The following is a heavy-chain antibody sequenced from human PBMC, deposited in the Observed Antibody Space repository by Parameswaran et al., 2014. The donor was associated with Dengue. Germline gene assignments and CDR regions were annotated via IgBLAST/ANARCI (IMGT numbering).Heavy chain of an antibody. CDR2: INHSGST. D-gene: IGHD6-13*01. CDR3: ARSCSSSYYYYYMDV. J-gene: IGHJ6*03. Sequence: RWIRQPPGKGLEWIGEINHSGSTNYNPSLKSRVTISVDTSKNQFSLNLSSVTAADTAVYYCARSCSSSYYYYYMDVWGKGPRSPSP. V-gene: IGHV4-34*01.